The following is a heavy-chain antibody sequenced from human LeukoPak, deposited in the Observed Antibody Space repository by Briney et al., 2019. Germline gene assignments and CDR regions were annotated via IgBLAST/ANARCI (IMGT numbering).Heavy chain of an antibody. CDR1: GFTFDDYG. J-gene: IGHJ4*02. D-gene: IGHD3-10*01. Sequence: PGGSLRLSCAASGFTFDDYGMSWVRQAPGKGLEWVSHISGRSSYTNFADSVKGRFTISRDNAKDSLFLQMESLRAEDTGVYYCARVASFGFGELLAIDFWGQGTLVAVSS. CDR2: ISGRSSYT. V-gene: IGHV3-11*06. CDR3: ARVASFGFGELLAIDF.